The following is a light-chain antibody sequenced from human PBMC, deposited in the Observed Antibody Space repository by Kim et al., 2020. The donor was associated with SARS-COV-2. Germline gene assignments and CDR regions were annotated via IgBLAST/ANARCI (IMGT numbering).Light chain of an antibody. CDR2: DVS. V-gene: IGLV2-14*03. CDR1: SSDFGGYNY. J-gene: IGLJ2*01. CDR3: SSFSTTTPVV. Sequence: GQSITISCTGTSSDFGGYNYVSWYQQHPDKAPKLMIYDVSSRPSGVSNRFSGSKSGNTASLTISGLQAEDEADYYCSSFSTTTPVVFGGGTKVTVL.